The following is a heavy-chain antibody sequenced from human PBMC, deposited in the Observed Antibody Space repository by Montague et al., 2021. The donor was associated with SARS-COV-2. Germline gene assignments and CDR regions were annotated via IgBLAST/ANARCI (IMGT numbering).Heavy chain of an antibody. CDR3: ARVGVGTMVRGVIPAYYYYGMDV. J-gene: IGHJ6*02. V-gene: IGHV4-4*08. D-gene: IGHD3-10*01. Sequence: SETLSLTCTVFGDSIENHYWAWIRQPPGKGLECLGYMTGGGTTNYNPSLNGRVTFSVDTSKNQFSLRLSSVTAADTAVYYCARVGVGTMVRGVIPAYYYYGMDVWGQGTTVTVSS. CDR2: MTGGGTT. CDR1: GDSIENHY.